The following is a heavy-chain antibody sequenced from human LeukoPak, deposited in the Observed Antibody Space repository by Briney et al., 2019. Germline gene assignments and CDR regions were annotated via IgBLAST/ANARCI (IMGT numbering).Heavy chain of an antibody. CDR1: GYSFTSKW. Sequence: GESLKISCKGSGYSFTSKWIGRVRQMPGKGLEYMGIIYPGDSDTRYSPSFQGQVTISADKSISTAYLQWSSLKASDTAMYYCARRHNDGAFDIWGQGTMVTVSS. D-gene: IGHD2-8*01. V-gene: IGHV5-51*01. CDR3: ARRHNDGAFDI. J-gene: IGHJ3*02. CDR2: IYPGDSDT.